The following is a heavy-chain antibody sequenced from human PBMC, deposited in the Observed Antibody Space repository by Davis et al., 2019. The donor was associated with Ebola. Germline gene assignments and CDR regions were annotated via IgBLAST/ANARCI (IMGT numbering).Heavy chain of an antibody. CDR1: GFTFSSYW. CDR3: TTDHSVVGWFDP. D-gene: IGHD2-21*01. Sequence: GGSLRLSCAASGFTFSSYWMSWVRQAPGKGLEWVGRIKSKTDGGTTDYAAPVKGRFTISRDDSKNTLYLQMNSLKTEDTAVYYCTTDHSVVGWFDPWGQGTLVTVSS. CDR2: IKSKTDGGTT. J-gene: IGHJ5*02. V-gene: IGHV3-15*01.